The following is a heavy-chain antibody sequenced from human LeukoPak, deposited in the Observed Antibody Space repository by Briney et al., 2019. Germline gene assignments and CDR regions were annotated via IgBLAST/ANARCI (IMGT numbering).Heavy chain of an antibody. CDR1: GFTFSSYE. D-gene: IGHD6-19*01. Sequence: GRSLRLSCAASGFTFSSYEMSWVRQAPGTGLEGGSYISRRGSSINYANSGKGPFTLSRGNGKNSLYLGINRPGAEDTGVYYCAGGRSSGLYYFDYWGQGTLVT. J-gene: IGHJ4*02. V-gene: IGHV3-48*03. CDR2: ISRRGSSI. CDR3: AGGRSSGLYYFDY.